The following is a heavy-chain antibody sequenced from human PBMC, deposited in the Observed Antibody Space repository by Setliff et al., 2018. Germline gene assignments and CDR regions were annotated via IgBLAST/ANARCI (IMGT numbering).Heavy chain of an antibody. V-gene: IGHV3-11*04. CDR1: GFTFSDYY. J-gene: IGHJ4*02. CDR2: IVSSGSTT. CDR3: ARVGYCSGPTCYPFDS. Sequence: GVSLRLSCAASGFTFSDYYMSWIRQAPGKGLEWLSYIVSSGSTTYYSDSVKGRFTISRDNAKNSLYLQMNSLRAEDTAVYYCARVGYCSGPTCYPFDSWGQGNLVTVSS. D-gene: IGHD2-2*01.